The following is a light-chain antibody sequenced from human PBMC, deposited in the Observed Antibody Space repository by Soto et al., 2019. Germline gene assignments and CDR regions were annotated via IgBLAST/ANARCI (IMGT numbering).Light chain of an antibody. CDR2: DVS. CDR3: SSYTSSSTVV. J-gene: IGLJ2*01. CDR1: SSDVGVYNY. Sequence: QSALTQPASVSGSPGQSITISCSGTSSDVGVYNYVSWYQQHPGKAPKLMIYDVSNRPSGVSNRFSGYKSGNTASLTISGLHAEDEADYYFSSYTSSSTVVFGGGTKRTVL. V-gene: IGLV2-14*01.